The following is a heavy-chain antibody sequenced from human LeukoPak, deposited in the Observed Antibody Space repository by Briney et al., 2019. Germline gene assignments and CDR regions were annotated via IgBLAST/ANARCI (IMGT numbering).Heavy chain of an antibody. Sequence: PGGSLRLSCAASGFTFRRSWMSWVRQAPGKGLEWVANIKEDGSEKYYVDSVKGRFTISRDNGRNSLYLQMTSLRTEDTAVYYCARDDIATYEDWAPGTLVTVSS. V-gene: IGHV3-7*01. CDR3: ARDDIATYED. J-gene: IGHJ4*02. D-gene: IGHD2-15*01. CDR1: GFTFRRSW. CDR2: IKEDGSEK.